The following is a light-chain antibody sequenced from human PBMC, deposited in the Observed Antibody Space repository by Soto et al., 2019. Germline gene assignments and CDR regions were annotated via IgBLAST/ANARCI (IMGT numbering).Light chain of an antibody. CDR1: SSDVGGYNY. J-gene: IGLJ1*01. V-gene: IGLV2-14*01. Sequence: QSALTQPASVSGPPGQSITISCTGTSSDVGGYNYVTWYQHHPGKAPKLMIYDVSNRPSGVSNRFSGSKSGNTASLTISGLQADDEADYYCSSYTTSSTRVFGTGTKVTVL. CDR3: SSYTTSSTRV. CDR2: DVS.